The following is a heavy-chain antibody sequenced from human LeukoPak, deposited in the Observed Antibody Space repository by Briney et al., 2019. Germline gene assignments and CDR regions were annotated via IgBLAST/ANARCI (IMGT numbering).Heavy chain of an antibody. Sequence: ASVKVSCKASGGTFSSYAISWVRQAPGQGLEWMGGIIPIFGTANYAQKFQGRVTITTDESTSTAYMELSSLRSEDTAVYYCARDGSPYYDILTGQGNWFDPWGQGTLVTVSS. J-gene: IGHJ5*02. CDR2: IIPIFGTA. CDR3: ARDGSPYYDILTGQGNWFDP. D-gene: IGHD3-9*01. V-gene: IGHV1-69*05. CDR1: GGTFSSYA.